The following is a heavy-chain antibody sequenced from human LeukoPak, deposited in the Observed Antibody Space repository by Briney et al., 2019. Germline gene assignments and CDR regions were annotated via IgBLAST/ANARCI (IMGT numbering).Heavy chain of an antibody. D-gene: IGHD6-19*01. J-gene: IGHJ3*02. Sequence: PGGSLRLSCAASGFTYSSYAMSWVRQAPGKGLEWVSAISGSGGSTYYADSVKGRFTISRDNSKNTLYLQMNSLRAEDTAVYYCAKYSSGWYGSDAFDIWGQGTMVTVSS. V-gene: IGHV3-23*01. CDR3: AKYSSGWYGSDAFDI. CDR1: GFTYSSYA. CDR2: ISGSGGST.